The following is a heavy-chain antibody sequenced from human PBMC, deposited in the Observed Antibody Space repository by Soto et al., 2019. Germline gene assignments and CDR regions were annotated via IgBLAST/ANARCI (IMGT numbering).Heavy chain of an antibody. Sequence: GESLKISCKGSGYSFTSYWIGWVRQMPGKGLDWMGIIYPCASDTRYSPSFQGQVTISAXXXIXXXSXQXXXLXASDTATYYCAKSIAPGILVFDYWGQGTLVTVSS. D-gene: IGHD2-21*01. CDR2: IYPCASDT. CDR1: GYSFTSYW. J-gene: IGHJ4*02. CDR3: AKSIAPGILVFDY. V-gene: IGHV5-51*01.